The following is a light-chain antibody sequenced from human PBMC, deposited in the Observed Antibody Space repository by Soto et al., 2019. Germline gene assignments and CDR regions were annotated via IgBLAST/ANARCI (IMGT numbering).Light chain of an antibody. Sequence: DIQMTQSPSTLSASVGDRVTITFRASQSISSWLPWYQQKPGKPPKLLSYNACSLESGVTSRFSGSGSGTEFTITIRSLQADAFDTYYRQQNNSYPYTFGQGTKVEIK. CDR2: NAC. CDR1: QSISSW. CDR3: QQNNSYPYT. J-gene: IGKJ2*01. V-gene: IGKV1-5*03.